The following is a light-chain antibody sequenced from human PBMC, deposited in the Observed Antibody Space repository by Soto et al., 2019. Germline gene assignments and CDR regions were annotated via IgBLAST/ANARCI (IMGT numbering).Light chain of an antibody. CDR2: GAS. CDR1: QSVSSNY. Sequence: EIVLTQSPVTLSLSPGERATLSCRASQSVSSNYITWYQQKPGQAPRRLIFGASSRATGIPDRFSGSGSGTDFTLTISRLEPEDFAVFYCQQYGTSEIIFGQGTRLEIK. J-gene: IGKJ5*01. CDR3: QQYGTSEII. V-gene: IGKV3-20*01.